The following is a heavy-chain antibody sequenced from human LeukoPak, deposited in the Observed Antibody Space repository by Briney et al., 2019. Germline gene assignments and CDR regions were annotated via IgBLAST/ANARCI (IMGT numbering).Heavy chain of an antibody. J-gene: IGHJ4*02. Sequence: GGSLRLSCAASGFTFSSYGMHWVRQAPGKGLEWVAFIRYDGSNKYYADPVKGRFTISRDNSKNTLYLQMNSLRAEDTAVYYCAKDLYYYGSGSSFSPDYWGQGTLVTVSS. V-gene: IGHV3-30*02. D-gene: IGHD3-10*01. CDR2: IRYDGSNK. CDR3: AKDLYYYGSGSSFSPDY. CDR1: GFTFSSYG.